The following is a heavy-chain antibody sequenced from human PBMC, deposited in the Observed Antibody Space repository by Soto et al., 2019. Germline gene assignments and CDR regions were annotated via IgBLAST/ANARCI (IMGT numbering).Heavy chain of an antibody. CDR2: IYWNDDK. CDR3: AHRGYGDYPRDNWFDP. D-gene: IGHD4-17*01. CDR1: GFSLTTPGAG. V-gene: IGHV2-5*01. J-gene: IGHJ5*02. Sequence: SGPTLVNPTQTLTLTCTFSGFSLTTPGAGVGWIRQPPGKALEWLALIYWNDDKRYSPSLKSRLTITKDTSKNQVVLIMTNMDPVDTATYYCAHRGYGDYPRDNWFDPCGQRVPVTVSS.